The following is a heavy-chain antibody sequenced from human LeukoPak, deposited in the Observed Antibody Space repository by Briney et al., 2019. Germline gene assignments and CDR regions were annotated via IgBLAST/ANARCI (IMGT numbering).Heavy chain of an antibody. CDR2: IYHSGRT. J-gene: IGHJ4*02. CDR1: GYSISSGYY. D-gene: IGHD3-22*01. Sequence: SETLSLTCGVSGYSISSGYYWGWIRQPPGKGLEWIGSIYHSGRTYYNSSLKSRVTISVDTSKNQFSLKLNSVTAADTAVYYCASEDYDTSGYYRPYSGQGTLVTVAS. V-gene: IGHV4-38-2*01. CDR3: ASEDYDTSGYYRPY.